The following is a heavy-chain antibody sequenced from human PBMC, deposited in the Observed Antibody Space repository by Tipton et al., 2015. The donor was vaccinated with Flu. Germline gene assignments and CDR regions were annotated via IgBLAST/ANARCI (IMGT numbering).Heavy chain of an antibody. CDR3: ARGGAYYYDSSGYYNWFDP. V-gene: IGHV4-38-2*02. CDR1: GDSIGSRYF. J-gene: IGHJ5*02. D-gene: IGHD3-22*01. CDR2: VHQHGST. Sequence: TLSLTCSVSGDSIGSRYFWGWIRQPPGKGLEWIGNVHQHGSTYHNPSLRSRVTISLDRPKNQFSLRLTSVTAADTAVYYCARGGAYYYDSSGYYNWFDPWGQGTLVTVSS.